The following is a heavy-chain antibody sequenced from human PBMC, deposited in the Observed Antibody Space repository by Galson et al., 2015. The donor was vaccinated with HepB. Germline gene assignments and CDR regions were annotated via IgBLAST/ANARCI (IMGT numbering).Heavy chain of an antibody. J-gene: IGHJ3*02. CDR3: TRLKEMPTVENAFDI. D-gene: IGHD5-24*01. V-gene: IGHV3-73*01. CDR2: IRSKANSYAT. CDR1: GFSFSDSG. Sequence: SLRLSCAASGFSFSDSGIHWVRQASGKGLEWVGRIRSKANSYATESAASVKGRFTISRDDSENRAYLQMNSLKTEDTAVYYCTRLKEMPTVENAFDIWGQVTMVTVSS.